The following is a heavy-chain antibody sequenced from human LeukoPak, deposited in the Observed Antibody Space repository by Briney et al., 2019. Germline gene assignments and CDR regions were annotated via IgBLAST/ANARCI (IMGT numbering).Heavy chain of an antibody. CDR1: DFTFSDFW. Sequence: GGSLRLTCAACDFTFSDFWMAWVRQAPGKGLEWVAIIKQDGSETRYVDSVKGRFSISRDNAKNSLYLQMNSLRGEDTALYYCVRGSGWLLDSWGQGALVTVSS. CDR2: IKQDGSET. J-gene: IGHJ5*01. CDR3: VRGSGWLLDS. V-gene: IGHV3-7*04. D-gene: IGHD6-19*01.